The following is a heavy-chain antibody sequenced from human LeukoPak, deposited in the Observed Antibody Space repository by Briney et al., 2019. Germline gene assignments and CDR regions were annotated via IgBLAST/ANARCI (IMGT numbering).Heavy chain of an antibody. J-gene: IGHJ4*02. D-gene: IGHD6-13*01. V-gene: IGHV1-46*01. CDR2: INPSGGST. Sequence: ASVKVSCKASGYTFTSYYMHWVRQAPGQGLEWMGIINPSGGSTSYAQKFQGRVTMTRDTSTSTVYMELSSLRSEDTAVYYCAREFRVVAAAGTPNYFDYRGQGTLVTVSS. CDR3: AREFRVVAAAGTPNYFDY. CDR1: GYTFTSYY.